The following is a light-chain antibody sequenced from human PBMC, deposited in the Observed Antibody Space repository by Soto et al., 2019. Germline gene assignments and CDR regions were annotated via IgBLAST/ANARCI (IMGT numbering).Light chain of an antibody. CDR3: QRYGNSQWT. CDR2: GAS. Sequence: EIALTQSPGTLSLSPGDRATLSCRASQSIISRYLAWYQQKPGQAPRLLIYGASSRATGIPDRFSGSGSGTDFTLTISRLEPEDFAVYYCQRYGNSQWTFGQGTKVDI. CDR1: QSIISRY. J-gene: IGKJ1*01. V-gene: IGKV3-20*01.